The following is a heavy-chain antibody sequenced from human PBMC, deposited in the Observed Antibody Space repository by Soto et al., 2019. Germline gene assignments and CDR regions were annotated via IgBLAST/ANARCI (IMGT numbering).Heavy chain of an antibody. CDR1: GGSINSYW. CDR3: ARDIASYAYGEGY. J-gene: IGHJ4*02. D-gene: IGHD2-21*01. V-gene: IGHV4-4*07. Sequence: SETLSLTCTVSGGSINSYWWSWIRQPAGKGLEWIGHVYSSGTTDYNPSLNSRATMSVETSKNQFSLKLSSVTAADTAVYYCARDIASYAYGEGYWGQGIQVTAPQ. CDR2: VYSSGTT.